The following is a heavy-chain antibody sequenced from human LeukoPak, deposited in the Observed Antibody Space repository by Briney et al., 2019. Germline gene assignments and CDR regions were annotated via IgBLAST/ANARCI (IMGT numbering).Heavy chain of an antibody. CDR2: INPNSGGT. J-gene: IGHJ6*03. Sequence: ASVKVSCKASGYTFTGYYMHWVRQAPGQGLEWMGWINPNSGGTNYAQKFQGRVTMTRDTSISTAYMELSRLRSDDTAVYYCARGYYDSSGYYFYNYYYMDVWGKGTTVTISS. D-gene: IGHD3-22*01. CDR3: ARGYYDSSGYYFYNYYYMDV. CDR1: GYTFTGYY. V-gene: IGHV1-2*02.